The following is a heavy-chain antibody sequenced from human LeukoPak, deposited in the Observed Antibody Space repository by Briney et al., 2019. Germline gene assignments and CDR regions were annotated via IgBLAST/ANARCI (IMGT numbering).Heavy chain of an antibody. CDR3: ARLRDYDILTGYYNVRYFDY. CDR1: GYTFTSYA. Sequence: ASVKVSCKASGYTFTSYAMHWVRQAPGQRLEWMGWINAGNGNTKYSQKFQGRVTITRDTSASTAYMELSSLRSEDTAVYYCARLRDYDILTGYYNVRYFDYWGQGTLVTVSS. V-gene: IGHV1-3*01. J-gene: IGHJ4*02. D-gene: IGHD3-9*01. CDR2: INAGNGNT.